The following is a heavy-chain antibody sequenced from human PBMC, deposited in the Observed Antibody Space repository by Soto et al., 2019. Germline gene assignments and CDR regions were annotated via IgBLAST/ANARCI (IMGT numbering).Heavy chain of an antibody. Sequence: PGGSLRLSCAASGFTFSNYAMNWVRQAPGKGLEWVSGISDSGGNTYYADSVKGRFTISRDNSKNTLYLQMTSLRAEDTAVYHCAKDHFGSGSYRFDYWGQGNLVTVS. D-gene: IGHD3-10*01. J-gene: IGHJ4*02. V-gene: IGHV3-23*01. CDR1: GFTFSNYA. CDR3: AKDHFGSGSYRFDY. CDR2: ISDSGGNT.